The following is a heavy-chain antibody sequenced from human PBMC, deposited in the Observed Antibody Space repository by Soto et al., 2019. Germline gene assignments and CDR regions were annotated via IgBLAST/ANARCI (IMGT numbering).Heavy chain of an antibody. Sequence: QVQLVQSGAEVKKLGASVKVSCKASGYTFTSYGISWVRQASGQGLEWMGWISAYNGNTKYAQKLQGRVTMTTNTSTSTAYMGLRSLRSDDTAVYYCARDEAYKWNDGGWFDPWGQGNLVTVSS. D-gene: IGHD1-1*01. CDR1: GYTFTSYG. J-gene: IGHJ5*02. V-gene: IGHV1-18*01. CDR3: ARDEAYKWNDGGWFDP. CDR2: ISAYNGNT.